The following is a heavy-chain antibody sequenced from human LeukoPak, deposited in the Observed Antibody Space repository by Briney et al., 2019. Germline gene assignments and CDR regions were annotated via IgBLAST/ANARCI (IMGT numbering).Heavy chain of an antibody. V-gene: IGHV3-30*18. Sequence: GRSLRLSCAASGFTLSSYGMHWVRQAPGKGLEWVAVIPYDGSQKYYADSVKGRFTISRDNSKNTLSLQMNSLRAEDTAVYYCAKDRLRGNIVVVVPASGMDVWGPGTTVTVSS. CDR1: GFTLSSYG. J-gene: IGHJ6*02. CDR2: IPYDGSQK. D-gene: IGHD2-15*01. CDR3: AKDRLRGNIVVVVPASGMDV.